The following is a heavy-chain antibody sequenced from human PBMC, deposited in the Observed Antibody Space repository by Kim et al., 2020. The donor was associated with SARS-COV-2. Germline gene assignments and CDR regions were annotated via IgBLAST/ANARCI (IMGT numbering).Heavy chain of an antibody. V-gene: IGHV3-33*01. CDR3: ARGPHYDSYSGYSDYYYGRDV. J-gene: IGHJ6*02. CDR1: GFNFNTYG. CDR2: IWFDGSDE. Sequence: GGSLRLSCSASGFNFNTYGMHWVRQAPGKGLEWVAVIWFDGSDEYYADSVRGRFTISRDNSKDTLYLQMRSLRAEDTAVYYCARGPHYDSYSGYSDYYYGRDVWGQGTTVTVPS. D-gene: IGHD3-3*01.